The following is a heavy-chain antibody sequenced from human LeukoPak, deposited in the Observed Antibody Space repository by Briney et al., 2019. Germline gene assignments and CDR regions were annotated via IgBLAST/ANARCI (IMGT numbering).Heavy chain of an antibody. CDR1: GFTFSNYW. CDR3: ARDFMYSITCAGC. CDR2: IKTDGSST. J-gene: IGHJ4*02. V-gene: IGHV3-74*01. Sequence: GGSLRLSCAASGFTFSNYWMHWVRQVPGKGLMWVSRIKTDGSSTSYADSVKGRFTISRDSAKNTLYLQMNSLRVEDTAVYYCARDFMYSITCAGCWGQGTLVTVSS. D-gene: IGHD6-13*01.